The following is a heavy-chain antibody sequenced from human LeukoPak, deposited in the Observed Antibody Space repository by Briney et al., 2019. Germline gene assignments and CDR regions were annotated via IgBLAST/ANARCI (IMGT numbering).Heavy chain of an antibody. CDR3: ARDYGSAAGTLLYSYYYYYYGMDV. Sequence: GASVKVSCKASGYTFTSYGISWVRQAPGQGLEWMGWISAYNCNTNYAQKLQGRVTMTTDTSTSTAYMELRSLRSDDTAVYYCARDYGSAAGTLLYSYYYYYYGMDVWGQGTTVTVSS. D-gene: IGHD6-13*01. CDR1: GYTFTSYG. J-gene: IGHJ6*02. CDR2: ISAYNCNT. V-gene: IGHV1-18*01.